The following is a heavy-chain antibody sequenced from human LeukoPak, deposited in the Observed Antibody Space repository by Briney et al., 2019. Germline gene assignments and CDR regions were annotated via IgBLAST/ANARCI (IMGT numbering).Heavy chain of an antibody. Sequence: SETLSLTCAVYGGSFSGYYWSWIRQPPGKGLEWIGEINHSGSTNYNPSLKSRVTISVDASKNQFSLKLSSVTAADTAVYYCARDNSLGGHWGQGTLVTVSS. J-gene: IGHJ4*02. CDR1: GGSFSGYY. V-gene: IGHV4-34*01. D-gene: IGHD3-16*01. CDR2: INHSGST. CDR3: ARDNSLGGH.